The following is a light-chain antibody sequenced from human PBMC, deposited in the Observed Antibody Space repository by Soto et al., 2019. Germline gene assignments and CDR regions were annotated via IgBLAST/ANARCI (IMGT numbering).Light chain of an antibody. Sequence: DIQMSQPASTVSGSVGDTVTITRRASQTISSWLAWYQQKPGKAPKLLIYKASTLKSGVPSRFSGSGSGTEFTLTISSLQPDDFATYYCQHYNSYSEAFGQATK. J-gene: IGKJ1*01. CDR2: KAS. CDR1: QTISSW. CDR3: QHYNSYSEA. V-gene: IGKV1-5*03.